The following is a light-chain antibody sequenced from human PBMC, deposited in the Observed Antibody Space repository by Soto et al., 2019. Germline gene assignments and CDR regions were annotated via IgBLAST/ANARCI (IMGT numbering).Light chain of an antibody. CDR3: LQYHNLWA. V-gene: IGKV3-15*01. CDR1: QTLSNR. Sequence: EIVLTQSPATLSSFPGERVTLSCRASQTLSNRLAWYQHKPGQAPRLLIYVTSNRAPGIPARFSGSGSGTEFTLTISGLQSDDFTVYSCLQYHNLWAFGQGTKVDIK. CDR2: VTS. J-gene: IGKJ1*01.